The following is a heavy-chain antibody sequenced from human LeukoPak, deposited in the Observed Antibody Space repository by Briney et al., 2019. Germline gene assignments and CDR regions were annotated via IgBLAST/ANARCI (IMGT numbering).Heavy chain of an antibody. CDR2: AYYSGST. Sequence: SETLSLTCTVSGGSISSYYWSWIRQPPGKGLEWIGYAYYSGSTNYNPSLKSRVTISVDTSKNQFSLKVSSVTAADTAIYYCAKDFSSASYTYYYCYMDVWGKGTTVTVSS. J-gene: IGHJ6*03. CDR3: AKDFSSASYTYYYCYMDV. CDR1: GGSISSYY. V-gene: IGHV4-59*12. D-gene: IGHD6-25*01.